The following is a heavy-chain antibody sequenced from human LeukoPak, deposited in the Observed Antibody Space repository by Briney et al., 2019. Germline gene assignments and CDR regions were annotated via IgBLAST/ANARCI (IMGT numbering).Heavy chain of an antibody. CDR3: ARDWPDSSGYPRGMDV. V-gene: IGHV3-30-3*01. J-gene: IGHJ6*02. CDR1: GFTFSSYA. Sequence: GGSLRLSCAASGFTFSSYAMHWVRQAPGKGLEWVAVISYDGSNKYYADSVEGRFTISRDNSKNTLYLQMNSLRAEDTAVYYCARDWPDSSGYPRGMDVWGQGTTVTVSS. CDR2: ISYDGSNK. D-gene: IGHD3-22*01.